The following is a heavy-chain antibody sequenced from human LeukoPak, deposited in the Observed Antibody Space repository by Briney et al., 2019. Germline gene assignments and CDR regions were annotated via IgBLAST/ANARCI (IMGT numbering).Heavy chain of an antibody. Sequence: PSETLSLTCAVSGVSFDDYYWAWVRQTPGKGLEWIGEINHSGYTNDSPSLKSRVTLSIDTSRKQFSLNLRSVTVADAGIYYCTRMTTGHDYWGQGTLVTVS. D-gene: IGHD4-17*01. CDR3: TRMTTGHDY. V-gene: IGHV4-34*01. CDR2: INHSGYT. CDR1: GVSFDDYY. J-gene: IGHJ4*02.